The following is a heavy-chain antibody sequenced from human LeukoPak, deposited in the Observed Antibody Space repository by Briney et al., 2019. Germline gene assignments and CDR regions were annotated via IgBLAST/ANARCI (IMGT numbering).Heavy chain of an antibody. Sequence: GASVKVSCKASGYTFTGYYMHWVRQAPGQGLEWMGWINPSSGGTNYAQKFQGRVTMTRDTSISTAYTELSRLRSDDTAVYYCAAGPLYLSSFSRWGQGTLVTVSS. D-gene: IGHD6-13*01. J-gene: IGHJ4*02. CDR3: AAGPLYLSSFSR. CDR1: GYTFTGYY. V-gene: IGHV1-2*02. CDR2: INPSSGGT.